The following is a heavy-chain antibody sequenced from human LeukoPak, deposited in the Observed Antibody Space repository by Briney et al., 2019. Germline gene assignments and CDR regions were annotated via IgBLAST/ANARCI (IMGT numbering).Heavy chain of an antibody. D-gene: IGHD5-12*01. CDR2: INPNSGGT. CDR3: ARVIVATMSFDY. V-gene: IGHV1-2*02. CDR1: GYTFTSYD. J-gene: IGHJ4*02. Sequence: GASVKVSCKASGYTFTSYDINWVRQATGQGLEWMGWINPNSGGTNYAQKFQGRVTMTRDTSISTAYMELSRLRSDDTAVYYCARVIVATMSFDYWGQGTLVTVSS.